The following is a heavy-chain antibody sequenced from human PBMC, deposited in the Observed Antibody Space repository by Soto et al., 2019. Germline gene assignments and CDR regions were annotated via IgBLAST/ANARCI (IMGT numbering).Heavy chain of an antibody. CDR1: GFTFSSYA. CDR2: ISGSGGST. CDR3: ARDRGYDAHDYYYNAMDV. D-gene: IGHD2-15*01. Sequence: GGSLRLSCAASGFTFSSYAMSWVRQAPGKGLEWVSAISGSGGSTYYADSVKGRFTISRDNSKNTLYLQMNSLRAEDTAVYYCARDRGYDAHDYYYNAMDVWGQGTMVTVSS. V-gene: IGHV3-23*01. J-gene: IGHJ6*02.